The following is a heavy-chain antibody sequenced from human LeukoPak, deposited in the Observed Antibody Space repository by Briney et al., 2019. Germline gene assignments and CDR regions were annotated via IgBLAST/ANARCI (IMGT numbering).Heavy chain of an antibody. J-gene: IGHJ3*02. CDR3: AKDLNVDGDYFVADAFDI. CDR1: GFTFSSYS. V-gene: IGHV3-21*01. D-gene: IGHD4-17*01. CDR2: ISSSSSYI. Sequence: GGSLRLSCAASGFTFSSYSMNWVRQAPGKGLEWVSSISSSSSYIYYADSVKGRFTISRDNAKNSLYLQMNSLRAEDTAVYYCAKDLNVDGDYFVADAFDIWGQGTMVTVSS.